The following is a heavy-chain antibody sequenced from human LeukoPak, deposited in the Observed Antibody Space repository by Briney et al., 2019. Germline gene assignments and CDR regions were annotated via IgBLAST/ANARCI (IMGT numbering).Heavy chain of an antibody. CDR2: IGYDGSYE. CDR1: GFTFSSYG. CDR3: AKGKDYHIDY. V-gene: IGHV3-30*02. J-gene: IGHJ4*02. D-gene: IGHD3-16*01. Sequence: PGGSLRLSCGASGFTFSSYGMHWVRQAPGKGLEWVAFIGYDGSYEHCADSVRGRFTISRDNSKNTYYLQMNSLRSEDTAVYYCAKGKDYHIDYWGQGALVTVSS.